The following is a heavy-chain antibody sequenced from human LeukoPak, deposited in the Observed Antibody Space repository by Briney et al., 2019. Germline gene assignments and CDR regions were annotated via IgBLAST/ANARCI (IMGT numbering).Heavy chain of an antibody. D-gene: IGHD2-2*01. CDR3: AKAPSPGYCSSTSCYYDY. V-gene: IGHV3-23*01. CDR1: GFTFSNYA. Sequence: GGSLRLPCAASGFTFSNYAMSWVRQAPGKGLEWVTAISDNGGSTYYADSVKGRFTISRDNSKNTLYLQMNSLRGDDTAVYHCAKAPSPGYCSSTSCYYDYWGQGTLVTVSS. CDR2: ISDNGGST. J-gene: IGHJ4*02.